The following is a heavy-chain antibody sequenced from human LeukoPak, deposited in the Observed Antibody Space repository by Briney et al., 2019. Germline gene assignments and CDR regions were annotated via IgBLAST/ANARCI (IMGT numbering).Heavy chain of an antibody. CDR3: ARDLDDYGDFYYGMDV. Sequence: GGSLRLSCAASGFTFSSYGMHWVRQAPGKGLVWVAVIWYDGSNKYYADSVKGRFTISRDNSKNTLYLQMNSLRAEDTAVYYCARDLDDYGDFYYGMDVWGQGTTVTVSS. CDR1: GFTFSSYG. CDR2: IWYDGSNK. J-gene: IGHJ6*02. V-gene: IGHV3-33*01. D-gene: IGHD4-17*01.